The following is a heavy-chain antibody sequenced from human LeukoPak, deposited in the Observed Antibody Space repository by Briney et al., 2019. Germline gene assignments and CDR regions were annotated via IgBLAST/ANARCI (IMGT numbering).Heavy chain of an antibody. D-gene: IGHD5-12*01. J-gene: IGHJ4*02. Sequence: GGSLRLSCAASGFTFSSYEMNWVRQAPGKGLEWVSCISSSGSTIYYADSVKGRFTISRDNAKNSLYLQMNSLRAEDTAVYYCARDLGGYSGYDRANWGQGTLVTVSS. CDR2: ISSSGSTI. CDR1: GFTFSSYE. CDR3: ARDLGGYSGYDRAN. V-gene: IGHV3-48*03.